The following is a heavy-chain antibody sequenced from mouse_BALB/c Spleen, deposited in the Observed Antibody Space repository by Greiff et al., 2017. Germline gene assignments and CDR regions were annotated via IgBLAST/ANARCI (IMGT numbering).Heavy chain of an antibody. CDR1: GFTFSSFG. CDR3: ARERSAMDY. J-gene: IGHJ4*01. Sequence: DVMLVESGGGLVQPGGSRKLSCAASGFTFSSFGMHWVRQAPEKGLEWVAYISSGSSTIYYADTVKGRFTISRDNPKNTLFLQMTSLRSEDTAMYYCARERSAMDYWGQGTSVTVSS. V-gene: IGHV5-17*02. CDR2: ISSGSSTI.